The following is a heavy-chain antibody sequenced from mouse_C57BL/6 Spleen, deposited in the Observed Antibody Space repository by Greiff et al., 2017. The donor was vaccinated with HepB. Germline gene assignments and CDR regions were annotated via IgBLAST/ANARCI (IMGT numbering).Heavy chain of an antibody. CDR2: INPGSGGT. Sequence: QVQLQQSGAELVRPGTSVKVSCKASGYAFTNYLIEWVKQRPGQGLEWIGVINPGSGGTNYNEKFKGKATLTADKSSSTAYMQLSSLTSEDSAVYFCARCYYGSSSYAMDYWGQGTSVTVSS. CDR1: GYAFTNYL. J-gene: IGHJ4*01. D-gene: IGHD1-1*01. CDR3: ARCYYGSSSYAMDY. V-gene: IGHV1-54*01.